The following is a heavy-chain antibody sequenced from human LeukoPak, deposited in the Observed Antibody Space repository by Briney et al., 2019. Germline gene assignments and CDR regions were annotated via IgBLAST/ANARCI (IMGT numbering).Heavy chain of an antibody. CDR3: VRIYRGPDY. D-gene: IGHD3-10*01. J-gene: IGHJ4*02. CDR2: INPNNGVT. Sequence: GASVKVSCKASGYTFSVHYMHWVRQAPGQGLEWMGWINPNNGVTSYAQKFQGRVTMTRDTSINTAYMELSRLRSDDTAVYYCVRIYRGPDYWGQGTLVTVSS. CDR1: GYTFSVHY. V-gene: IGHV1-2*02.